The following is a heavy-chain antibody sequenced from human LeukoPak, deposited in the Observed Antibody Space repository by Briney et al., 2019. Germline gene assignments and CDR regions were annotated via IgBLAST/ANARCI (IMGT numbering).Heavy chain of an antibody. CDR2: IWYDGSNK. V-gene: IGHV3-33*08. CDR1: GFVFSPYA. CDR3: ARDESYYYDSSGCSLDY. J-gene: IGHJ4*02. Sequence: GGSLRLSCATSGFVFSPYAMSWVRQAPGKGLEWVAVIWYDGSNKYYADSVKGRFTISRDNSKNTLYLQMNSLRAEDTAVYYCARDESYYYDSSGCSLDYWGQGTLVTVSS. D-gene: IGHD3-22*01.